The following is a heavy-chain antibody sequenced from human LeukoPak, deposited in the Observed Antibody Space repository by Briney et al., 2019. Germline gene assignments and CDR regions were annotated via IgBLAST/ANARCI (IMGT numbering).Heavy chain of an antibody. D-gene: IGHD3-22*01. CDR2: INHSGST. J-gene: IGHJ4*02. Sequence: SETLSLTCAVYGGSFSGYYWSWIRQPPGKGVEWIGEINHSGSTNYNPSLKSRVTISVDTSKNQFSLKLSSVTAADTAVYYCARLGSYAYYYDSSGYYYWGQGTLVTVSS. CDR3: ARLGSYAYYYDSSGYYY. CDR1: GGSFSGYY. V-gene: IGHV4-34*01.